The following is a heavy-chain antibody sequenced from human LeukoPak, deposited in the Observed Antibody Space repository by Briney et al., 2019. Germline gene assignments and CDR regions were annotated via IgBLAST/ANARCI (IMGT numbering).Heavy chain of an antibody. D-gene: IGHD1-26*01. CDR1: GYTFSGYY. CDR3: ARGRGGATTGFDH. J-gene: IGHJ4*02. CDR2: INSNSGAR. V-gene: IGHV1-2*02. Sequence: ASVKVSCKHSGYTFSGYYMHWVRQAPGQGLESMGWINSNSGARNYAPKFQGRVTFSRDNSISTAYMELSSLRSDDTAIYYCARGRGGATTGFDHWGQGTLVTVSS.